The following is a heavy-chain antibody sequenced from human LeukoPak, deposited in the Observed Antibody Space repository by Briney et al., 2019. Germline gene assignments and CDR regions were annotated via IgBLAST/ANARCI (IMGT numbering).Heavy chain of an antibody. Sequence: ASVKVSCKASGGTFSSYAISWVRQAPGQGLEWMGGIIPIFGTANYAQKFQGRVTITADESTSTAYMEPSSLRSEDTAVYYCARRRDSSGYHNWFDPWGQGTLVTVS. CDR3: ARRRDSSGYHNWFDP. CDR1: GGTFSSYA. V-gene: IGHV1-69*13. D-gene: IGHD3-22*01. CDR2: IIPIFGTA. J-gene: IGHJ5*02.